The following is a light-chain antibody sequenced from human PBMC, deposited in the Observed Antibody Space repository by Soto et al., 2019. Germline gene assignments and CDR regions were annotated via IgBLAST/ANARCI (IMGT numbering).Light chain of an antibody. CDR2: KAS. Sequence: DIQMTQSPSTLSASVGDRVTITCRASQNINNWLAWYQQKPGKAPKLLIYKASTLESGVPSRFSGGGFGTEFTLTISSLQPDDFATYYCQQYNTYSFTFGPGAKVDIK. V-gene: IGKV1-5*03. J-gene: IGKJ3*01. CDR3: QQYNTYSFT. CDR1: QNINNW.